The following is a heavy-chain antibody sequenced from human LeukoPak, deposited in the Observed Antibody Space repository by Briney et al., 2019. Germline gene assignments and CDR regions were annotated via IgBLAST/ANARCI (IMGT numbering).Heavy chain of an antibody. CDR1: GFTFSSYE. CDR2: ISSSGSTI. V-gene: IGHV3-48*03. CDR3: AREGTRRAMIVAEEGY. Sequence: GGSLRLSCAASGFTFSSYEMNWVRQAPGKGLEWVSYISSSGSTIYYADSVKGRFTISRDNAKNSLYLQMNSLRAEDTAVYYCAREGTRRAMIVAEEGYWGQGTLVTVSS. D-gene: IGHD3-22*01. J-gene: IGHJ4*02.